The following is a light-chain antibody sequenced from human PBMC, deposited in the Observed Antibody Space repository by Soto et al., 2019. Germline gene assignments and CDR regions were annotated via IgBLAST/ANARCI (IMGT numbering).Light chain of an antibody. CDR2: DAT. Sequence: DIQMTQSPSSLSASVGDRVTITCRASQSISSYLNWYQHKAGEAPNLLIHDATSLQTGVPVRFSGSGSGTDFTLTISSLKPEDFATYYCQQSFVTPRTFGQGTKVDIK. CDR1: QSISSY. J-gene: IGKJ1*01. V-gene: IGKV1-39*01. CDR3: QQSFVTPRT.